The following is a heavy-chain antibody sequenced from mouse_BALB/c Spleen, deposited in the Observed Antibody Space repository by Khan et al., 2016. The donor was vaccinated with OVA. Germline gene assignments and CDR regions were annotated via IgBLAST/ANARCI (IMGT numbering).Heavy chain of an antibody. V-gene: IGHV5-12-1*01. CDR3: ARGYYYFDY. D-gene: IGHD2-3*01. Sequence: EVELVESGGGLVKPGGSLKLSCAASAFAFSYYDMSWVRQTPERRLEWVAYISSGGGGTSYPDAVTGRFTISRDNAKNTLYLQMSSLKSEDTAIYYCARGYYYFDYWGQGTTLTVSS. CDR2: ISSGGGGT. CDR1: AFAFSYYD. J-gene: IGHJ2*01.